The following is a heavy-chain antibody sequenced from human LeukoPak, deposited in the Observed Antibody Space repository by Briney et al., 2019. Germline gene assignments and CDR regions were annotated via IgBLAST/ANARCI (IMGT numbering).Heavy chain of an antibody. J-gene: IGHJ4*02. V-gene: IGHV3-21*01. Sequence: PGGSLRLSCAASGFTFSSYSMNWVRQAPGKGLEWVSSISSSSSYIYYADSVKGRFTISRDNAKNSLYLQMNSRRAEDTAVYYCARESQLLLSFDYWGQGTLVTVS. CDR3: ARESQLLLSFDY. CDR1: GFTFSSYS. CDR2: ISSSSSYI. D-gene: IGHD2-2*01.